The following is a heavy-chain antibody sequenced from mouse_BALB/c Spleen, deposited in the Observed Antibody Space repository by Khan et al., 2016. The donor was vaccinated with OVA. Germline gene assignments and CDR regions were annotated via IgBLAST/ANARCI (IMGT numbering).Heavy chain of an antibody. V-gene: IGHV1-4*01. CDR1: GYTFTSYT. J-gene: IGHJ3*01. CDR3: VRDGAYHRNDGWFAY. CDR2: INPSNGYT. Sequence: VQLQQSGAELARPGASVKMSCKASGYTFTSYTIHWIKLRPGQGMEWIGFINPSNGYTNYNQKLKDKATLTADKSYTTVYMQLSSLTSDDSAVYTCVRDGAYHRNDGWFAYWGQGTLVTVSA. D-gene: IGHD2-14*01.